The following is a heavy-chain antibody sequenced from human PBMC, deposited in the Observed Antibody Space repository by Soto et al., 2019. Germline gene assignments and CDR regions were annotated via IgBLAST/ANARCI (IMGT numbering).Heavy chain of an antibody. V-gene: IGHV3-48*01. CDR2: ISSSSSTI. CDR3: ARGEIAAAGRPRGYYYYYMDV. J-gene: IGHJ6*03. D-gene: IGHD6-13*01. CDR1: VFTFSSYS. Sequence: PGGSLRLSCAASVFTFSSYSMNWVRQAPGKGLEWVSYISSSSSTIYYADSVKGRFTISRDNAKNSLYLQMNSLRAEDTAVYYCARGEIAAAGRPRGYYYYYMDVWGKGTTVTVSS.